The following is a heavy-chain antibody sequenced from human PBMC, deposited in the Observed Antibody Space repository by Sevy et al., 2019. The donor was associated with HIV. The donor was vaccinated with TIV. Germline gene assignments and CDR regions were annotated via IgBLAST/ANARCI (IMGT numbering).Heavy chain of an antibody. V-gene: IGHV3-7*03. CDR1: GFTFSSYW. Sequence: GGSLRLSCAASGFTFSSYWMSWVRQAPGKGLEWVANIKQDGSEKYYVDSVKGRFTISRDNAKNSLYLQMNSLKTEDTALYYCTTMGYHGGFDIWGQGTMVTVSS. J-gene: IGHJ3*02. CDR3: TTMGYHGGFDI. D-gene: IGHD3-16*02. CDR2: IKQDGSEK.